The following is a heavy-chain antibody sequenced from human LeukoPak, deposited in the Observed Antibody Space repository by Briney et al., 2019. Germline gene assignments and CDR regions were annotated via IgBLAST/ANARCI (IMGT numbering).Heavy chain of an antibody. CDR1: GGSISSSSYY. CDR3: ASGADYDILTGYFGY. V-gene: IGHV4-39*07. Sequence: PSETLSLTCTVSGGSISSSSYYWGWVRQPPGKGLEWIGSIYYSGSTYYNPSLKSRVTISVDTSKNQFSLKLSSVTAADTAVYYCASGADYDILTGYFGYWGQGTLVTVSS. J-gene: IGHJ4*02. D-gene: IGHD3-9*01. CDR2: IYYSGST.